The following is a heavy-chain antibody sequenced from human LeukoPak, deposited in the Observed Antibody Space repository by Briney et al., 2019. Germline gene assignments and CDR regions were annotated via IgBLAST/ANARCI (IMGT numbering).Heavy chain of an antibody. Sequence: GGSLRLSCAASGFSFSNYAMSWVRQAPGKGLEWVSLIVSSSGSTFYADSVKGRFTISRDNSKNTLYLQMNSLRAEDTAVYYCAKGAYDYVELGYFDYWGQGTLVPVSS. CDR3: AKGAYDYVELGYFDY. D-gene: IGHD5-12*01. CDR1: GFSFSNYA. J-gene: IGHJ4*02. CDR2: IVSSSGST. V-gene: IGHV3-23*01.